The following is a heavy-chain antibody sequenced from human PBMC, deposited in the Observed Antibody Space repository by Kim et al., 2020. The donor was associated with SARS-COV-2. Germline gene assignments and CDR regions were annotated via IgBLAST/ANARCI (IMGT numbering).Heavy chain of an antibody. CDR2: T. D-gene: IGHD3-10*01. Sequence: TKDTPALKSRVTISVDTAKNQFSLKLSSVTAADTAVYYCARSPLWLPFDYWGQGTLVTVSS. V-gene: IGHV4-59*01. CDR3: ARSPLWLPFDY. J-gene: IGHJ4*02.